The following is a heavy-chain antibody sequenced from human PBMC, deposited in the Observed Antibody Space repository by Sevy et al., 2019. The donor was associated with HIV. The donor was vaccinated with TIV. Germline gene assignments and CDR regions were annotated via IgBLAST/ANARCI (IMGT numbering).Heavy chain of an antibody. J-gene: IGHJ4*02. CDR2: ISSSGSAI. D-gene: IGHD6-19*01. CDR3: ARITGWRFDY. V-gene: IGHV3-11*04. CDR1: GFIFSAYW. Sequence: GGSLRLSCAGSGFIFSAYWMTWVRQAPGKGLEWISYISSSGSAIYYADSVKGRFTISRDNAKNSLYLQMNSLRAEDTAVYYCARITGWRFDYWGQGTLVTVSS.